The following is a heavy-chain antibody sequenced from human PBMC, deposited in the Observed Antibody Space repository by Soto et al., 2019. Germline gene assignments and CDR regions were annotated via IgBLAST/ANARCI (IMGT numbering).Heavy chain of an antibody. CDR2: LVPVFGTA. J-gene: IGHJ4*02. CDR1: GGTFSSLA. D-gene: IGHD3-16*01. CDR3: ASSQGVFDY. Sequence: QVQLVKSGAEVKKPGSSVKVSCKASGGTFSSLAISWVRQAPGQGLEWMGGLVPVFGTATYAQKFQDRVTINADKSTSTSYTKPISLRSEDTAVYYCASSQGVFDYWCQGTRVTVSS. V-gene: IGHV1-69*06.